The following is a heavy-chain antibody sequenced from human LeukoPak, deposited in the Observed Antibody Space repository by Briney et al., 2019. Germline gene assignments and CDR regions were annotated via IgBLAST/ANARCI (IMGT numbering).Heavy chain of an antibody. CDR1: GGSISSYY. D-gene: IGHD5-12*01. CDR3: ARSNSGYDPLDY. J-gene: IGHJ4*02. V-gene: IGHV4-59*08. CDR2: IYYSGST. Sequence: SETLSLTCAVSGGSISSYYWSWIRQPPGKGLEWIGYIYYSGSTNYNPSLKSRVTISVDTSKNQFSLKLSSVTAADTAVYYCARSNSGYDPLDYWGQGTLVTVSS.